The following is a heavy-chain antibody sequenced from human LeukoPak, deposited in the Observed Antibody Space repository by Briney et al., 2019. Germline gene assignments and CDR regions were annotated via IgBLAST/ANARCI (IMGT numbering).Heavy chain of an antibody. CDR3: AKDVDMVRPKPDYYFDY. D-gene: IGHD3-10*01. Sequence: GGSLRLSCAASGFTFSSYGMHWVRQAPGKGLEWVAVISYDGSNKYYADSVKGRFTISRDNSKNTLYLQMNSLRAEDAAVYYCAKDVDMVRPKPDYYFDYWGQGTLVTVSS. V-gene: IGHV3-30*18. CDR2: ISYDGSNK. CDR1: GFTFSSYG. J-gene: IGHJ4*02.